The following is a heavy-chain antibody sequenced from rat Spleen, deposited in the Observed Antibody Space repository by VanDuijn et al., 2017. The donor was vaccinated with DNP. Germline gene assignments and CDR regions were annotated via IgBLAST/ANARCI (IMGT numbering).Heavy chain of an antibody. CDR3: ARWTRYFDY. Sequence: EVQLQESGPGLVKPSQSLSLTCSVTDYSITNNYWGWIRKFPGNKMEYIGHISYSGSTNYNPSLKRRISITRDTSKNHFFLHLNSVTSEDTATYYCARWTRYFDYWGQGVMVTVSS. CDR1: DYSITNNY. CDR2: ISYSGST. D-gene: IGHD1-7*01. V-gene: IGHV3-1*01. J-gene: IGHJ2*01.